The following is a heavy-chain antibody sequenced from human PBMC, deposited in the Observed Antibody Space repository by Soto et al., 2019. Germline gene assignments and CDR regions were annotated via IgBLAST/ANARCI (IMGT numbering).Heavy chain of an antibody. CDR1: GYTFTSYG. J-gene: IGHJ4*02. V-gene: IGHV1-18*01. D-gene: IGHD6-13*01. CDR3: ARDWFEEQLLVRGYYFDY. Sequence: ASVKVSCKASGYTFTSYGISWVRQAPGQGLEWMGWISAYNGNTNYAQKLQGRVTMTTDTSTSTAYMELRSLRSDDTAVYYCARDWFEEQLLVRGYYFDYWGQGTLVTVSS. CDR2: ISAYNGNT.